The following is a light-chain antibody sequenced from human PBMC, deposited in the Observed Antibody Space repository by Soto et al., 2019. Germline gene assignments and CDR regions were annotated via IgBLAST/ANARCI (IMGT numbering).Light chain of an antibody. J-gene: IGLJ1*01. CDR1: NSDIGTYNL. V-gene: IGLV2-23*01. CDR2: EGS. CDR3: YSKASCGSFV. Sequence: QSVLTQPAAVSGSPGQSLTISCIGSNSDIGTYNLVSWYRQHPGKVPKLLIYEGSRRSSGMSNRFSGPKSGNTASLTISGLQAEDEADYYCYSKASCGSFVFGTGTKVTVL.